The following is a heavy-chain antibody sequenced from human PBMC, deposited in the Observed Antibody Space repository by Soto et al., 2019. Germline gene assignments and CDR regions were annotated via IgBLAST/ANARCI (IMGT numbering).Heavy chain of an antibody. CDR2: IWYDGSNK. D-gene: IGHD5-18*01. Sequence: GGSLRLSCAASGFTFSSYGMHWVRQAPGKGLEWVAVIWYDGSNKYYADSVKGRFTISRDNSKNTLYLQMNSLRAEDTAVYYCAREGIQLPLDYWGQGTLVTVSS. V-gene: IGHV3-33*01. CDR1: GFTFSSYG. J-gene: IGHJ4*02. CDR3: AREGIQLPLDY.